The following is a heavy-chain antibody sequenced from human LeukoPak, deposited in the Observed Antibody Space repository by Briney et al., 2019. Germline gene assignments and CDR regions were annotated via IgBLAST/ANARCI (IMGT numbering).Heavy chain of an antibody. Sequence: GRSLRLSCAASGFTFDDYAMHWVRQAPGKGLEWVSGISWNSGSIGYVDSVKGRFTILRDNAKNSLYLQMNSLRADDTAVYYCARDHLYYEISGPRFDNWGQGTRVTVSS. D-gene: IGHD3-16*01. CDR3: ARDHLYYEISGPRFDN. CDR2: ISWNSGSI. CDR1: GFTFDDYA. V-gene: IGHV3-9*01. J-gene: IGHJ4*02.